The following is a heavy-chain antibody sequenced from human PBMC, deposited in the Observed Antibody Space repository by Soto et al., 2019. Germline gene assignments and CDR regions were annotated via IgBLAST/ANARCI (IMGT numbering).Heavy chain of an antibody. D-gene: IGHD2-15*01. J-gene: IGHJ6*02. CDR2: IYPGDSDT. V-gene: IGHV5-51*01. Sequence: GESLKISCKGSGYSFTSYWIGWVRQMPGKGLEWMGIIYPGDSDTGYSPSFQGQVTISADKSISTAYLQWSSLKASDTAMYYCARYCSGGSCRYYYGMDVWGQGTTVTVSS. CDR1: GYSFTSYW. CDR3: ARYCSGGSCRYYYGMDV.